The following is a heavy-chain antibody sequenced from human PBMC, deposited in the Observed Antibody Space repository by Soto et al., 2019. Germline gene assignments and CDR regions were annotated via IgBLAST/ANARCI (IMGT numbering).Heavy chain of an antibody. V-gene: IGHV3-74*01. Sequence: EAQLVESGGGLVQPGGSLRLSCTASGLTFSNYWVHWVRQTPGKGLVWVSRIDSDGSSTSYADSVKGRFTISRDNAKNTLYSQMNSLRAEDTAVYYCTREVSAVFDYWGQGTLVTVSS. CDR1: GLTFSNYW. CDR2: IDSDGSST. CDR3: TREVSAVFDY. J-gene: IGHJ4*02. D-gene: IGHD6-25*01.